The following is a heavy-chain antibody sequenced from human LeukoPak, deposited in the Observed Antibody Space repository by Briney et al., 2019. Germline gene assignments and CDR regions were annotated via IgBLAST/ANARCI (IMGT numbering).Heavy chain of an antibody. CDR2: INPNSGGT. J-gene: IGHJ4*02. Sequence: GASVKVSCKASGYTFTGYYMHWVRQAPGQGLEWMGWINPNSGGTNYAQKFQGRVTMTRDTSISTAYMELSRLRSDDTAVYYCARVMGGSWFIVGEYSSSSPYFDYWGQGTLVTVSS. V-gene: IGHV1-2*02. CDR1: GYTFTGYY. D-gene: IGHD6-6*01. CDR3: ARVMGGSWFIVGEYSSSSPYFDY.